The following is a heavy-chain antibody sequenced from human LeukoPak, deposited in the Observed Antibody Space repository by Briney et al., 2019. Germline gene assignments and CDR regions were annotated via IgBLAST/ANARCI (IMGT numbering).Heavy chain of an antibody. D-gene: IGHD3-3*01. CDR3: ARQYDFWSGYHDY. Sequence: GGSLRLSCAASGFTFSSYWMSWVRQMPGKGLEWMGIIYPGDSDTRYSPSFQGQVTISADKSISTAYLQWSSLKAPDTAMYYCARQYDFWSGYHDYWGQGTLVTVSS. CDR2: IYPGDSDT. J-gene: IGHJ4*02. V-gene: IGHV5-51*01. CDR1: GFTFSSYW.